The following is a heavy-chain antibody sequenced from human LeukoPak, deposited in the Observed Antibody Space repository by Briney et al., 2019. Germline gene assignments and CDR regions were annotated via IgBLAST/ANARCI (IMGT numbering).Heavy chain of an antibody. V-gene: IGHV3-20*04. CDR1: GFTFDDYG. D-gene: IGHD1-26*01. Sequence: PGGSLRLSCAASGFTFDDYGMSWVRQSPGKGLEWVSGINWNGGSTGYADSVKGRFTISRDNAKNSLYLQMNSLRAEDTALYYCARDGSGSYYFDYWGQGTLVTVSS. J-gene: IGHJ4*02. CDR2: INWNGGST. CDR3: ARDGSGSYYFDY.